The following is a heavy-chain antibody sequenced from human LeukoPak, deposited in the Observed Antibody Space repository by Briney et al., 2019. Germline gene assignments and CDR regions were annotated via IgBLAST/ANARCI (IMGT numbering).Heavy chain of an antibody. V-gene: IGHV3-23*01. D-gene: IGHD4-11*01. CDR1: GFTVSSNY. CDR3: AKDLHDYGNYVGWFDS. J-gene: IGHJ5*01. CDR2: ISGSGGNT. Sequence: PGGSLRLSCAASGFTVSSNYMSWVRQAPGKGLEWVSAISGSGGNTYYADSVKGRFTISRDHSKTTLFLQMDSLRAEDTAVYYCAKDLHDYGNYVGWFDSWGQGTLVTVSS.